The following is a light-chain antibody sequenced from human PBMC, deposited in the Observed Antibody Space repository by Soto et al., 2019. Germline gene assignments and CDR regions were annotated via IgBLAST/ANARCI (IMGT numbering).Light chain of an antibody. Sequence: VMTQSPATLSVSPGERATLSCWASETVATNLAWYQQKPGQAPRLLISGASTRAAGISDRFRGSGSGTEFTLTISSLRSEDSAIYYCQQYFEWPPMTFGQGPRWRS. CDR1: ETVATN. CDR3: QQYFEWPPMT. J-gene: IGKJ1*01. V-gene: IGKV3-15*01. CDR2: GAS.